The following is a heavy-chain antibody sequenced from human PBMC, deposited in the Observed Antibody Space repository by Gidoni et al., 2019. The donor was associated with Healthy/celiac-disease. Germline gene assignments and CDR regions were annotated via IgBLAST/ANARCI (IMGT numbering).Heavy chain of an antibody. CDR2: INPNTGGT. CDR3: ARVGAADEYFQH. CDR1: GYTFTGYY. V-gene: IGHV1-2*02. J-gene: IGHJ1*01. D-gene: IGHD6-13*01. Sequence: QVQLVQSGSEVKTPGASVKVSCKASGYTFTGYYMHWVRQAPGQGLEWRGWINPNTGGTNYAQKFQGRVTMTRDTSISTAYMELSRLRSDDTAVYYCARVGAADEYFQHWGQGTLVTVSS.